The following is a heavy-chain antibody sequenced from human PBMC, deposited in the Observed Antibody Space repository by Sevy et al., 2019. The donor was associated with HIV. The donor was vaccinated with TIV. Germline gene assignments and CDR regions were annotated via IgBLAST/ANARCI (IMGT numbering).Heavy chain of an antibody. D-gene: IGHD3-22*01. CDR3: AKDLYYYDSSGYSAFDI. J-gene: IGHJ3*02. CDR1: GFTFSSYA. V-gene: IGHV3-23*01. Sequence: GGSLRLSCAASGFTFSSYAMSWVRQAPGKGLEWVSAISGSGGSTYYADSVKGRFTISRDNSKNTLYLQMNSLRAEDTAVYYFAKDLYYYDSSGYSAFDIWGQGTMVTV. CDR2: ISGSGGST.